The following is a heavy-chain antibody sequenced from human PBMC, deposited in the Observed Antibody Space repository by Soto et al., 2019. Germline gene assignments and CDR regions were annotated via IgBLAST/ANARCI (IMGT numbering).Heavy chain of an antibody. CDR3: ATNAVTKVDDY. J-gene: IGHJ4*02. D-gene: IGHD4-17*01. CDR1: GFTFSNFW. CDR2: IKQDGSEK. Sequence: EVQLVESGGGLVQPGGSLRLSCAASGFTFSNFWMSWVRQAPGKGLEWVANIKQDGSEKNYVDSVKGRFIISRDNAKNSLSLQMNSLRAEDTAVYYCATNAVTKVDDYWGQGTLVTVCS. V-gene: IGHV3-7*03.